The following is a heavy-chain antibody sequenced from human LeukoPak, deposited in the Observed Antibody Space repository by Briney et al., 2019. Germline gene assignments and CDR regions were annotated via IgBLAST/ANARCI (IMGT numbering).Heavy chain of an antibody. J-gene: IGHJ6*02. CDR3: ARGCGGNSGGMDV. CDR2: IYYSGST. Sequence: PSETLSLTCTVSGGSISSYYWSWIRQPPGKGLEWIGYIYYSGSTNYNPSLKSRVTISVDTSKNQFSLKLSSVTAADTAVYYCARGCGGNSGGMDVWGQGTTVTVSS. CDR1: GGSISSYY. V-gene: IGHV4-59*01. D-gene: IGHD4-23*01.